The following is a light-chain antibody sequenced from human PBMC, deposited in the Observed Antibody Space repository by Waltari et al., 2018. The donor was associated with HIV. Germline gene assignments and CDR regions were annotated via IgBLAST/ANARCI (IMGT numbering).Light chain of an antibody. CDR2: DVS. V-gene: IGLV2-23*01. CDR1: SSDVGGYNY. J-gene: IGLJ2*01. Sequence: QSALTQPASVSGSPGQSITISCTGTSSDVGGYNYVSWYQQHPGKAPKLVLYDVSERPSVVSNRFSGSKSGNTASLTISGLQAEDEADYNCCSYAGSSTLLFGGGTKVTVL. CDR3: CSYAGSSTLL.